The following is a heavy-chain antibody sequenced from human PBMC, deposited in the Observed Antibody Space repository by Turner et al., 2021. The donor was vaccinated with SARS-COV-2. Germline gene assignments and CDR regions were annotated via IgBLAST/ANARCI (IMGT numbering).Heavy chain of an antibody. Sequence: QVKLQESGPGLVKPSEPLALPCTVSGGSISSDFWSWIRQPPGKGLEWIGYIYYRGSTNYNPSLKSRVTMSVDTSKNQFSLKLSSVTAADTAVYYCARELRFNWLDSWCQGTLVTVSS. J-gene: IGHJ5*01. V-gene: IGHV4-59*01. CDR2: IYYRGST. CDR1: GGSISSDF. D-gene: IGHD3-3*01. CDR3: ARELRFNWLDS.